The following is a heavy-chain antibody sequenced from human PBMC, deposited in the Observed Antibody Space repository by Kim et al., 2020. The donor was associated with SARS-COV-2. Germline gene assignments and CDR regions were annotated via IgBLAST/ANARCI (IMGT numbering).Heavy chain of an antibody. J-gene: IGHJ4*02. CDR2: ISYDGSNK. V-gene: IGHV3-30*04. CDR3: ARVRAYSSSSGLGY. Sequence: GGSLRLSCAASGFTFSSYAMHWVRQAPGKGLEWVAVISYDGSNKYYADSVKGRFTISRDNSKNTLYLQMNSLRAEDTAVYYCARVRAYSSSSGLGYWGQG. CDR1: GFTFSSYA. D-gene: IGHD6-6*01.